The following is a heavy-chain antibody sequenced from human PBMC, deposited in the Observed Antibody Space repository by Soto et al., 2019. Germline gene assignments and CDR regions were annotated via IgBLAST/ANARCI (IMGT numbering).Heavy chain of an antibody. V-gene: IGHV1-18*01. CDR3: ASGITIFGVVQHYMEV. CDR2: ISAYNGNT. J-gene: IGHJ6*02. D-gene: IGHD3-3*01. Sequence: ASVKVSCKASGYTFTSYGISWVRQAPGQGLEWMGWISAYNGNTNYAQKLQGRVTMTTDTSTSTAYMELRSLRSDDTAVYYCASGITIFGVVQHYMEVWGQGTTVTVSS. CDR1: GYTFTSYG.